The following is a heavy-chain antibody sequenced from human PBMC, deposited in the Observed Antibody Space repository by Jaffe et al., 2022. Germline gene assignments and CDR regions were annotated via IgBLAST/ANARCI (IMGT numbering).Heavy chain of an antibody. D-gene: IGHD2-15*01. CDR1: GFTFSNYW. CDR2: INSGSST. CDR3: ARGGGYCSGGSCYSWTAFDI. V-gene: IGHV3-74*01. Sequence: EVQLVESGGGLVQPGGSLRLSCAASGFTFSNYWMHWVRQAPGKGLVWVSRINSGSSTSYADSVKGRFTISRDNAKNTLYLQMNSLRAEDTAVYYCARGGGYCSGGSCYSWTAFDIWGQGTMVTVSS. J-gene: IGHJ3*02.